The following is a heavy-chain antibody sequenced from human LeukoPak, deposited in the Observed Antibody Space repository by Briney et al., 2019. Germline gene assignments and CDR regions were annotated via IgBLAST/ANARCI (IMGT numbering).Heavy chain of an antibody. J-gene: IGHJ5*02. V-gene: IGHV1-2*06. D-gene: IGHD4/OR15-4a*01. CDR1: GYTFTDYY. CDR3: ARGPIATEGPRHPNYFDP. Sequence: ASVKVSCKASGYTFTDYYIHWVRQAPGQGLEWMGRINCKSGGTNYGQNFQGRVTMTRDTSISTAYMELSRLRSDDTAVYYCARGPIATEGPRHPNYFDPWGQGTLVTVSS. CDR2: INCKSGGT.